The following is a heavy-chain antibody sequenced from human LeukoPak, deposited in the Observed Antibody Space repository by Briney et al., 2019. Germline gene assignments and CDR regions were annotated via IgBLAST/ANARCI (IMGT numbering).Heavy chain of an antibody. V-gene: IGHV3-72*01. CDR3: VRDGGHNGNSAFDI. D-gene: IGHD2/OR15-2a*01. CDR2: VRVKANGYTT. J-gene: IGHJ3*02. Sequence: GGSLRLSCAASGFTLSDYYMDWVRQAPGKGLEWVGRVRVKANGYTTEYAVSVKGRCTVSRDDSENSLFLEMDSLKAEDTAVYYCVRDGGHNGNSAFDIWGQGTMVTVSS. CDR1: GFTLSDYY.